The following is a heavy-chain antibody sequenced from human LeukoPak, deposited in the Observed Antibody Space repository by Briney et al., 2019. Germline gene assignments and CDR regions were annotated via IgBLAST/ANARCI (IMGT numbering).Heavy chain of an antibody. Sequence: GGSLRLSCAASGFTFSSYGMHWVRQAPGKGLEWVAVISYDGTNKYYADSVKGRFTISRDNSKNTLYLQMNSLRAEDTAVYYCAKDIVVVPAAYHDAFDIWGQGTMVTVSS. D-gene: IGHD2-2*01. J-gene: IGHJ3*02. CDR3: AKDIVVVPAAYHDAFDI. CDR1: GFTFSSYG. CDR2: ISYDGTNK. V-gene: IGHV3-30*18.